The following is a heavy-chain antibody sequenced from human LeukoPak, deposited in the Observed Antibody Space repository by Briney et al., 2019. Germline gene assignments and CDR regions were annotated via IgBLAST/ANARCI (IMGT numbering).Heavy chain of an antibody. V-gene: IGHV3-21*06. CDR3: ARNTGNTLFDY. J-gene: IGHJ4*02. D-gene: IGHD1-1*01. CDR1: GFIFSIYS. CDR2: ITSGSSYI. Sequence: GGSLRLSCAASGFIFSIYSMNWVRQAPGKGLEWVSSITSGSSYINYADSVKGRFTISRDNAKNSLYLQMNSLRAEDTAVYYRARNTGNTLFDYWGQGTLLTVSS.